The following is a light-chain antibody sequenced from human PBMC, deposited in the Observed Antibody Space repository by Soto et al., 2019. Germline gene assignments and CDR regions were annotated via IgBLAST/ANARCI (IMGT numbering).Light chain of an antibody. CDR1: QSVSNN. Sequence: EIMMTQSPATLSASPGDRVTISCRASQSVSNNVAWYQQKPGQAPRLLIYYASTRATGIPARFSGSGSGTEFTLTISSRQSEDFALYYCQQYNNWPPITFGQGTKLEIK. CDR2: YAS. CDR3: QQYNNWPPIT. J-gene: IGKJ5*01. V-gene: IGKV3-15*01.